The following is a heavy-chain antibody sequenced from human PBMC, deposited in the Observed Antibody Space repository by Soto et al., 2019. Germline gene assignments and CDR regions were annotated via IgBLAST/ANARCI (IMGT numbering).Heavy chain of an antibody. Sequence: SETLSLTCTVSGGSISSYYWSWIRRPPGKGLEWIGYIYYSGSTNYNPSLKSRVTISVDTSKNQFSLKLSSVTAADTAVYYCARGKDFWSGAFFEYWGQGTLVTVS. D-gene: IGHD3-3*01. CDR3: ARGKDFWSGAFFEY. V-gene: IGHV4-59*01. J-gene: IGHJ4*02. CDR1: GGSISSYY. CDR2: IYYSGST.